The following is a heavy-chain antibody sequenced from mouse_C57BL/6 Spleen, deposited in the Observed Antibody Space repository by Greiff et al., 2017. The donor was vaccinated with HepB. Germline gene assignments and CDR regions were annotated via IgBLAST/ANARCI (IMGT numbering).Heavy chain of an antibody. CDR3: ARSHYGSSYYAMDY. Sequence: EVMLVESGGGLVKPGGSLKLSCAASGFTFSDYGMHWVRQAPEKGLEWVAYLSSGSSTIYYADTVKGRFTISRDNAKNTLFLQMTSLRSEDTAMYYCARSHYGSSYYAMDYWGQGTSVTVSS. CDR1: GFTFSDYG. CDR2: LSSGSSTI. D-gene: IGHD1-1*01. V-gene: IGHV5-17*01. J-gene: IGHJ4*01.